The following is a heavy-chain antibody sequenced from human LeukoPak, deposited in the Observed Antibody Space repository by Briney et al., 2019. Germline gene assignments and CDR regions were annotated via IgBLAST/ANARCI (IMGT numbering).Heavy chain of an antibody. V-gene: IGHV4-34*01. J-gene: IGHJ4*02. D-gene: IGHD3-10*01. Sequence: SETLSLTCAVYGGSFSGYSWNWIRQPPVKGLEWIGEIIHSGGTNYNPSLKSRVTISVDTSKKQFSLKLSSVTAADTAVYYCARGVDYYGVWGQGTLVTVSS. CDR1: GGSFSGYS. CDR2: IIHSGGT. CDR3: ARGVDYYGV.